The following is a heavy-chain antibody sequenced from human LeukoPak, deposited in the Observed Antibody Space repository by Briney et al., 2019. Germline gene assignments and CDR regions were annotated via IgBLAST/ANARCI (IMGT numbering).Heavy chain of an antibody. D-gene: IGHD2-2*01. CDR2: IYYSGST. CDR3: SRRDCSRTDCFYWYFDL. J-gene: IGHJ2*01. V-gene: IGHV4-39*07. Sequence: SETLSLACSVSGGSISSASYYWSFIRQPPGKGLEWIGSIYYSGSTYFNPSLKSRVTISVDTSKNKFSLKLRSVTAADTAVYYCSRRDCSRTDCFYWYFDLWGRGALLTVSS. CDR1: GGSISSASYY.